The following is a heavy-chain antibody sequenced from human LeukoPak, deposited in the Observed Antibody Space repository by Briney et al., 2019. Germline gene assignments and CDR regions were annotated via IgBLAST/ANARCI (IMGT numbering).Heavy chain of an antibody. CDR2: LHYTGSENT. J-gene: IGHJ4*02. D-gene: IGHD5-12*01. CDR1: GVSITTTIYY. V-gene: IGHV4-39*07. CDR3: AASGYDFPFDY. Sequence: NTSETLSLTCTVSGVSITTTIYYWGWVRQAPGKGLEWIGALHYTGSENTYYNPSLKTRVTISVATSKNLLSLNLSSVTAADTAVYYCAASGYDFPFDYWGQGTLVTVSS.